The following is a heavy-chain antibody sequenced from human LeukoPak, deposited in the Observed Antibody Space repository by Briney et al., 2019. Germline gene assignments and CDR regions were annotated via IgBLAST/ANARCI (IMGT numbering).Heavy chain of an antibody. D-gene: IGHD3-3*01. J-gene: IGHJ4*02. CDR3: ARGRGTIFGVVIIPPYFDY. Sequence: SETLSLTCAVYGGSFSGYYWSWIRQPPGKGLEWIGEINHSGSTNYNPSLKSRVTISVDTSKKQFSLKLSSVTAADTAVYYCARGRGTIFGVVIIPPYFDYWGQGTLVTVAS. CDR2: INHSGST. V-gene: IGHV4-34*01. CDR1: GGSFSGYY.